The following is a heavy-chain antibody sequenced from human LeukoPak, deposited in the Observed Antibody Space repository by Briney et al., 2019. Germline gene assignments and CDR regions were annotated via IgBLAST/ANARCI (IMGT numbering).Heavy chain of an antibody. CDR3: ARVRRSYYYGSGSYYTPRGAFDI. V-gene: IGHV4-34*01. J-gene: IGHJ3*02. Sequence: PSETLSLTCAVYGGSFSGYYWSWIRQPPGKGLEWIGEINHSGSTNYNPSLTSRVTISVDTSKNQFSLKLSSVTAADTAVYYCARVRRSYYYGSGSYYTPRGAFDIWGQGTMVTVSS. CDR2: INHSGST. CDR1: GGSFSGYY. D-gene: IGHD3-10*01.